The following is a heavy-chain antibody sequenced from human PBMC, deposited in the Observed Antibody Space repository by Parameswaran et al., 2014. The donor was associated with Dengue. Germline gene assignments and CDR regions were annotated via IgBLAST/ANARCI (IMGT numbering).Heavy chain of an antibody. CDR2: ISYDGSNK. J-gene: IGHJ6*02. Sequence: WIRQPQEGLEWVAVISYDGSNKYYADSVKGRFTISRDNSKNTLYLQMNSLRAEDTAVYYCAKDLTYCSSTSCYIPLGYYYGMDVWGQGTTVTVSS. V-gene: IGHV3-30*18. D-gene: IGHD2-2*02. CDR3: AKDLTYCSSTSCYIPLGYYYGMDV.